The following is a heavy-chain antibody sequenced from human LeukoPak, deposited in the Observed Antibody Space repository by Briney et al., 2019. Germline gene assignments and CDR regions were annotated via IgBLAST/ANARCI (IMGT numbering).Heavy chain of an antibody. J-gene: IGHJ5*02. Sequence: ASVKVSCKASGYTLTSYGISWVRQAPGQGLEWMGWISAYNGNTNYAQKLQGRVTMTTDTSTSTAYMELRSLRSDDTAVYYCARGVSRLGELSLNWFDPWGQGTLVTVSS. CDR1: GYTLTSYG. D-gene: IGHD3-16*02. V-gene: IGHV1-18*01. CDR3: ARGVSRLGELSLNWFDP. CDR2: ISAYNGNT.